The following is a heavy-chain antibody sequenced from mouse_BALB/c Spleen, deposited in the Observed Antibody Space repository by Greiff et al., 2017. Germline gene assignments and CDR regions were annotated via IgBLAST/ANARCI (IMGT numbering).Heavy chain of an antibody. D-gene: IGHD1-1*01. V-gene: IGHV2-9*02. CDR2: IWAGGST. Sequence: VQGVESGPGLVAPSQSLPITCTVSGFSLTSYGVHWVRQPPGKGLEWLGVIWAGGSTNYNSALMSRLSISKDNSKSQVFLKMNSLQTDDTAMYYCARETLYYGSTFFDYWGQGTTLTVSS. CDR1: GFSLTSYG. J-gene: IGHJ2*01. CDR3: ARETLYYGSTFFDY.